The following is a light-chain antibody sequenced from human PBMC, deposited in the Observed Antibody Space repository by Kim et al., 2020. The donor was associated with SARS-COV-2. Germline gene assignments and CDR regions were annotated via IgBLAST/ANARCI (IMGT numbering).Light chain of an antibody. J-gene: IGKJ4*01. CDR1: QSVSSN. CDR3: QQYNSWPPALT. Sequence: EIVMTQSPATLSVSPGERATLSCRASQSVSSNLAWYQQKPGQAPRLLIYCASTRATGIPARFSGSGSGTEFTLTISSLQSEDFALYYCQQYNSWPPALTFGGGTKVDIK. V-gene: IGKV3-15*01. CDR2: CAS.